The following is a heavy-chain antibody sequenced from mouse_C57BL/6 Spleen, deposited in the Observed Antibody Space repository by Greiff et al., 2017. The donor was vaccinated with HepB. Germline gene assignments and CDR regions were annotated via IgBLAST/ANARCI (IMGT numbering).Heavy chain of an antibody. V-gene: IGHV1-15*01. CDR3: TSRYYGSFAY. J-gene: IGHJ3*01. CDR2: IDPETGGT. D-gene: IGHD1-1*01. CDR1: GYTFTDYE. Sequence: VHLVESGAELVRPGASVTLSCKASGYTFTDYEMHWVKQTPVHGLEWIGAIDPETGGTAFNQKFKGKAILTADKSSSTAYMEPRSLTFEDSAVYYCTSRYYGSFAYWGQGTLVTVSA.